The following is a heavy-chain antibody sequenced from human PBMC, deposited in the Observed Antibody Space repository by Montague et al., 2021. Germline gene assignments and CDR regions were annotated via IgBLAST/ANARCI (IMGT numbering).Heavy chain of an antibody. D-gene: IGHD2-15*01. CDR1: GGSISSGGFY. V-gene: IGHV4-31*03. CDR2: IYDSGST. CDR3: ARSGGYCSGGRCDTFDY. J-gene: IGHJ4*01. Sequence: TLSLTCSVSGGSISSGGFYWSWIRQHPGKGPEWIGSIYDSGSTNYNPSLKSRLTLSRDTSKNQVSLRLTSVTAAETAVYYRARSGGYCSGGRCDTFDYWGHGTLVTVSS.